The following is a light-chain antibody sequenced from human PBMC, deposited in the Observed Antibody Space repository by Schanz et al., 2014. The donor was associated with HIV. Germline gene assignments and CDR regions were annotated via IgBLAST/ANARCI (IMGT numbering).Light chain of an antibody. V-gene: IGKV3-15*01. CDR2: GAS. CDR3: QQYSNWPPIT. J-gene: IGKJ5*01. Sequence: EIVLTQSPGTLSLSPGERATLSCRASQSVSSGYLAWYQQKPGQAPRLLIYGASTRATGIPARFSGSGSGTEFTLTISSLQSEDFAVYYCQQYSNWPPITFGQGTRLEIK. CDR1: QSVSSGY.